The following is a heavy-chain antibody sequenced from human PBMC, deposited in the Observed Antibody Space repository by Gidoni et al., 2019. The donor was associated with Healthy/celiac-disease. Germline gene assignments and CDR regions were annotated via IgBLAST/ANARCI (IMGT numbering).Heavy chain of an antibody. Sequence: EVQLVESGGGLVQPGGSLRLSCAASGFTFSSYEMNWVRQAPGKGLEWVSYISSSGSTIYYADSVKGRFTISRDNAKNSLYLQMNSLRAEDTAVYYCARDLRGYCSGGSCGLWGQGTLVTVSS. CDR3: ARDLRGYCSGGSCGL. CDR1: GFTFSSYE. J-gene: IGHJ4*02. V-gene: IGHV3-48*03. CDR2: ISSSGSTI. D-gene: IGHD2-15*01.